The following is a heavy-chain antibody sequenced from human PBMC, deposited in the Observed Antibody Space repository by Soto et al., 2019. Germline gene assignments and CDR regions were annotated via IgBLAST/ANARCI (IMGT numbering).Heavy chain of an antibody. CDR1: GFSLSNARMG. V-gene: IGHV2-26*01. CDR2: IFWNDET. J-gene: IGHJ4*02. D-gene: IGHD6-13*01. CDR3: ARPAYSSSWLSFSY. Sequence: QVTLKESGPVLVKPTETLTLTCTVSGFSLSNARMGVSWIRQPPGKALEWLAHIFWNDETSYSPSLRSRLTISKDTSKSQVVLTMTNMDPVDTATYYCARPAYSSSWLSFSYWGQGTLVTVSS.